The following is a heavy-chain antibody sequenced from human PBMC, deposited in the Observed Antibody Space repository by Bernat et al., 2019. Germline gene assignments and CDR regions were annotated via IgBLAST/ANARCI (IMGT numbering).Heavy chain of an antibody. D-gene: IGHD6-19*01. CDR1: GFTFSNAW. J-gene: IGHJ4*02. CDR2: IKSKTDGGTT. Sequence: EVQLVEFGGGLVKPGGSLRLSCAASGFTFSNAWMNWVRQAPGKGLEWVGRIKSKTDGGTTDYAAPVKGRFTISRDDSKNTLYLQMNSLKTEDTAVYYCPTDSGWLVRYFRYWGQGTLVTVSS. V-gene: IGHV3-15*07. CDR3: PTDSGWLVRYFRY.